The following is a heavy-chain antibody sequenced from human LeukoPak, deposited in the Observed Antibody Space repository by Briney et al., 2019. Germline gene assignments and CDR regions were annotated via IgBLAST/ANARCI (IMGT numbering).Heavy chain of an antibody. D-gene: IGHD3-10*01. Sequence: PGGSLRLSCAAPGFTFNNYYMNWVRQAPGKGLVWVSRINRDGSDTIYADSVKGRFTISRDNAKNTLFLQMNSLRAEDTAVYYCAREDFGVDYWGQGTLVTVSS. CDR2: INRDGSDT. CDR1: GFTFNNYY. CDR3: AREDFGVDY. V-gene: IGHV3-74*01. J-gene: IGHJ4*02.